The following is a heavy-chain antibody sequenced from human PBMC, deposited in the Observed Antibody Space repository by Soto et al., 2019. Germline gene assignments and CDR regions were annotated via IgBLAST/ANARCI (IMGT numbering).Heavy chain of an antibody. CDR2: LNHSRST. V-gene: IGHV4-34*01. Sequence: QVQLQQWGAGLLKPSETLSLTCAVYGGSFSGYYWTWIRQPPGTGLEWIGELNHSRSTNYNPSLKGRVTISVDTSKNQFSLKLTTVTAANTSVYHGARDKTTDLFEYWGQGTLVTVSS. D-gene: IGHD1-7*01. CDR3: ARDKTTDLFEY. J-gene: IGHJ4*02. CDR1: GGSFSGYY.